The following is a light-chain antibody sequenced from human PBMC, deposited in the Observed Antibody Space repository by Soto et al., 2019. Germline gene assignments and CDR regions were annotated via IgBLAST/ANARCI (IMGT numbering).Light chain of an antibody. V-gene: IGLV1-51*01. CDR3: SSDVSFYTLGV. CDR1: KSNVGRNY. J-gene: IGLJ3*02. Sequence: QSVLTQPPSVSAAPGQTVTVSCSGNKSNVGRNYVSWYQQFPGTAPRLLIYEITTRPSGVSNRFSGSMSGNTASLTISGLQPDDEAVYFCSSDVSFYTLGVFGGGTKVTVL. CDR2: EIT.